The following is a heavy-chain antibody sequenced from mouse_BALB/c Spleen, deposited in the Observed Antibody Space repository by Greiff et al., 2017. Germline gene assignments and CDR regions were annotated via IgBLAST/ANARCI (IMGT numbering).Heavy chain of an antibody. D-gene: IGHD1-2*01. CDR3: ARSDHYYGYDY. V-gene: IGHV14-3*02. J-gene: IGHJ2*01. CDR1: GFNIKDTY. CDR2: IDPANGNT. Sequence: VQLQQSGAELVKPGASVKLSCTASGFNIKDTYMYWVKQRPEQGLEWIGRIDPANGNTKYDPKFQGKATITADTSSNTAYLQLSSLTSEDTAVYSSARSDHYYGYDYGGQGTTLTVAS.